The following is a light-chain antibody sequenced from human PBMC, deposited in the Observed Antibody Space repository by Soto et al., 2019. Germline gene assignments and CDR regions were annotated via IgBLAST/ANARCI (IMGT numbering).Light chain of an antibody. V-gene: IGKV3-20*01. CDR1: QSVSSSY. Sequence: EIVLMQSPGTLSLSPGERATLSCRASQSVSSSYLAWYQQKPGQAPRLLIYGASGRATGIPDRFSGSGSGTDFTLTISRLEPEDFAVYYCQQYGSSPIFTFGPGTKVDIK. J-gene: IGKJ3*01. CDR2: GAS. CDR3: QQYGSSPIFT.